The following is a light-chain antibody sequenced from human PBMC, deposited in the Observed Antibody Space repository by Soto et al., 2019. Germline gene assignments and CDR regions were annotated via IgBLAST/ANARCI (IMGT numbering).Light chain of an antibody. J-gene: IGKJ5*01. CDR2: AAS. CDR3: QQANSFPIT. V-gene: IGKV1-12*01. Sequence: DIQMTQSPSSVSSFVGDRVTLTGRASQGISSWLAWYQQKPGKAPKLLIYAASSLQSGVPSRFSGSASGTDFTLTISSLQTEDCATYDCQQANSFPITFGQGTRLEIK. CDR1: QGISSW.